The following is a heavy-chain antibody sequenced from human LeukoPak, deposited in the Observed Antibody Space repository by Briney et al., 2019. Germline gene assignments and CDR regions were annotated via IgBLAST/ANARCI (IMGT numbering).Heavy chain of an antibody. CDR2: IKQDGSEE. J-gene: IGHJ4*02. D-gene: IGHD5-18*01. Sequence: PGGSLRLSCAASGFTFSSYWMSWVRQAPGKGLEWVANIKQDGSEEYYVDSVRGRFTISRDNAKNSLYLQMNSLRAEDTAVYYCAKDRYSYAFEYFDSWGQGTLVTVSS. CDR3: AKDRYSYAFEYFDS. CDR1: GFTFSSYW. V-gene: IGHV3-7*03.